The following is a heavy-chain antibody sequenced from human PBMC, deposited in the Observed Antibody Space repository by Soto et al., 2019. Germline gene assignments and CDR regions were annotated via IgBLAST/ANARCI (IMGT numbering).Heavy chain of an antibody. CDR3: AVLDSSGNNYYDYGMDV. Sequence: ASVKVSCKVSGYTLTELSMHWVRQAPGKGLEWMGGFDPEDGETIYAQKFQGRVTMTEDTFTDTAYMELSSLRSEDTAVYYCAVLDSSGNNYYDYGMDVWGQGITVTVSS. D-gene: IGHD6-19*01. CDR2: FDPEDGET. CDR1: GYTLTELS. V-gene: IGHV1-24*01. J-gene: IGHJ6*01.